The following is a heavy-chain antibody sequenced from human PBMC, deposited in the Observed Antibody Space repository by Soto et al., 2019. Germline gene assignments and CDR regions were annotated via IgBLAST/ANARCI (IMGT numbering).Heavy chain of an antibody. Sequence: SETLSLTCAVSGGSISSSSYYWGWIRQPPGKGLEWIGCIYYSGSTYYNPSLKSRVTISVDTSKNQFSLKLSSVTAADTAVYYCARHQSHSSSYVDPWGQGTLVTVSS. CDR2: IYYSGST. CDR1: GGSISSSSYY. J-gene: IGHJ5*02. V-gene: IGHV4-39*01. D-gene: IGHD6-13*01. CDR3: ARHQSHSSSYVDP.